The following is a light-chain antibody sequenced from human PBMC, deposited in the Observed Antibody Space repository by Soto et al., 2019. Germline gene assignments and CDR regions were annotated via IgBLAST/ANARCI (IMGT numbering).Light chain of an antibody. J-gene: IGLJ2*01. CDR2: GNS. CDR3: QSYDISLSVV. Sequence: QSVLTQPPSVSGAXXXRXTISCTGSSSNIGAGYGVHWYQQLPGTAPKLLIYGNSNRPSGVPDRFSGSKSGTSASLAITGLQAEDEADYYCQSYDISLSVVFGGGTKLTVL. V-gene: IGLV1-40*01. CDR1: SSNIGAGYG.